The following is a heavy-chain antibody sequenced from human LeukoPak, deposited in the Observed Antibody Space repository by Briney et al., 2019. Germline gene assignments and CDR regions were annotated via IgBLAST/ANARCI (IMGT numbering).Heavy chain of an antibody. CDR2: IYHSGST. CDR1: GGSISSSNW. V-gene: IGHV4-4*02. D-gene: IGHD3-10*01. J-gene: IGHJ3*02. CDR3: ARDAPRGSGSYSRSHAFDI. Sequence: SGTLPLTCAVSGGSISSSNWWSWVRQPPGKGLEWIGEIYHSGSTNYNPSLKSRVTISVDKSKNQFSLKLSSVTAADTAVYYCARDAPRGSGSYSRSHAFDIWGQGTMVTVSS.